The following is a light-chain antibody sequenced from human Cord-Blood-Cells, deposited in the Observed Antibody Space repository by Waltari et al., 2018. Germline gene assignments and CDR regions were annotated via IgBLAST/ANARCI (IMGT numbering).Light chain of an antibody. J-gene: IGLJ2*01. V-gene: IGLV3-19*01. CDR2: GKN. Sequence: SSELTQDPAVSVALGQTVRITCQGDSLRSYYASWYQQKPGQAPVLVIYGKNNRPSGIPERFSGSSSGNTASLTITGAQAEDEADYYCNSRDSSGNPVVFGGGTKLTVL. CDR1: SLRSYY. CDR3: NSRDSSGNPVV.